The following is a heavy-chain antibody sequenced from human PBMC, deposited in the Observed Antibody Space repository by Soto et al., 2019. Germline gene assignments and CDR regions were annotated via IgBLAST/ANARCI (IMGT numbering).Heavy chain of an antibody. Sequence: VQLAESGGGLVQPGESLRLSCVGSGIMLTDYAMHWVRQVPGRGLEWVAGIYWDGGGVDYADSVKGRFTTSRDNGKNYLYLQRNSLRVDDTSVYYCTKDILASGADVWGQGTSVTVSS. D-gene: IGHD3-3*02. CDR1: GIMLTDYA. CDR3: TKDILASGADV. CDR2: IYWDGGGV. V-gene: IGHV3-9*01. J-gene: IGHJ6*02.